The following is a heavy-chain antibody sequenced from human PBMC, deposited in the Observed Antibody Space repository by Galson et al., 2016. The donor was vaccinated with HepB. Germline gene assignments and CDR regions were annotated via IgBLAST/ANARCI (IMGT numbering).Heavy chain of an antibody. V-gene: IGHV1-69*13. Sequence: SVKVSCKASGGTFRTYGISWLRQAPGQGLEWMGGIIPMFGTSNHAQNFQGRVTITADESASTVYMEFSSLIPEDTAVYYCATEVGGTGFDRWGQGTRVTVSS. D-gene: IGHD1-26*01. J-gene: IGHJ4*02. CDR1: GGTFRTYG. CDR2: IIPMFGTS. CDR3: ATEVGGTGFDR.